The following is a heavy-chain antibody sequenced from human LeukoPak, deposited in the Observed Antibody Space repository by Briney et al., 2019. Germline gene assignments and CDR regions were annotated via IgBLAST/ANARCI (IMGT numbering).Heavy chain of an antibody. D-gene: IGHD4-17*01. J-gene: IGHJ4*02. Sequence: GRSLRLSCAASGFTFSSYGMHWVRQAPGKGLEWVAVISYDGSNRYYADSVKGRFTISRDNSKNTLYLQMNSLRAEDTAVYYCAKATGYGDYIDYWGQGTLVTVSS. CDR1: GFTFSSYG. CDR3: AKATGYGDYIDY. CDR2: ISYDGSNR. V-gene: IGHV3-30*18.